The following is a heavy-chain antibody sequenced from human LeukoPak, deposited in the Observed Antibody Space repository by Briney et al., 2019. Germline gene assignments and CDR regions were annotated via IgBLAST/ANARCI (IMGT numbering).Heavy chain of an antibody. CDR2: ISPGGSST. Sequence: GGSLRLSCAASGFTFSNYGMGWVRQAPGKGLEWVSAISPGGSSTYHADSVKGRFTTSRDNRKNTLYLQMNSLRGDDTAVYYCAKGVTTASDFDYWGQGTQVTVSS. J-gene: IGHJ4*02. D-gene: IGHD1-26*01. V-gene: IGHV3-23*01. CDR1: GFTFSNYG. CDR3: AKGVTTASDFDY.